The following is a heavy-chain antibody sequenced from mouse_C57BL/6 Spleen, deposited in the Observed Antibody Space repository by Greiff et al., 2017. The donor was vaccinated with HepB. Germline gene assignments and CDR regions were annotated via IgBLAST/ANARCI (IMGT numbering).Heavy chain of an antibody. CDR1: GYAFSSYW. CDR3: ARMRAYYSNYENY. V-gene: IGHV1-80*01. J-gene: IGHJ2*01. CDR2: IYPGDGDT. Sequence: VKVVESGAELVKPGASVKISCKASGYAFSSYWMNWVKQRPGKGLEWIGQIYPGDGDTNYNGKFKGKATLTADKSSSTAYMQLSSLTSEDSAVYFCARMRAYYSNYENYWGQGTTLTVSS. D-gene: IGHD2-5*01.